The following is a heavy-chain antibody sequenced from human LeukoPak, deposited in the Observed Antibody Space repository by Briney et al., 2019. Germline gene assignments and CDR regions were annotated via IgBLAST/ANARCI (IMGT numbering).Heavy chain of an antibody. D-gene: IGHD2-15*01. CDR3: ARGDGGYCSGGSCYSLNWFDP. V-gene: IGHV4-4*02. Sequence: SETLSLTCAVSGGSISSSNWWSWVRQPPGKGLEWIGAIYHSGSTNYNPSLKSRVTISVDKSKNQFSLKLSSVTAADTAVYYCARGDGGYCSGGSCYSLNWFDPWGQGTLVTVSS. CDR1: GGSISSSNW. J-gene: IGHJ5*02. CDR2: IYHSGST.